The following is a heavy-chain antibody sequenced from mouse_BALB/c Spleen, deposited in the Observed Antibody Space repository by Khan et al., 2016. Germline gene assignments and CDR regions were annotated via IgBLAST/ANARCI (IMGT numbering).Heavy chain of an antibody. V-gene: IGHV3-6*02. Sequence: EVQLQESGPGLVKPSQSLSLTCSVTGYSITSGYYWNWIRQFPGNKLEWMGYISYGGSNNYNPSLKNRISITRDTSKNQFFLKLNSVTTEDTATYCCARNWEGWYFDVWGAGTTVTVSS. CDR1: GYSITSGYY. D-gene: IGHD4-1*01. J-gene: IGHJ1*01. CDR2: ISYGGSN. CDR3: ARNWEGWYFDV.